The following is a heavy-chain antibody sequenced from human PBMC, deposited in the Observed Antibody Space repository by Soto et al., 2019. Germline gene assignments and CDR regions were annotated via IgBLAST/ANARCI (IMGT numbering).Heavy chain of an antibody. CDR3: ARSYYHYYGMDV. CDR2: INPNSGGT. CDR1: GYTFTGYY. V-gene: IGHV1-2*04. J-gene: IGHJ6*02. Sequence: KVSCKASGYTFTGYYMHWVRQAPGQGLEWMGWINPNSGGTNYAQKFQGWVTMTRDTSISTAYMELSRLRSDDTAVYYCARSYYHYYGMDVWGQGTTVTVSS.